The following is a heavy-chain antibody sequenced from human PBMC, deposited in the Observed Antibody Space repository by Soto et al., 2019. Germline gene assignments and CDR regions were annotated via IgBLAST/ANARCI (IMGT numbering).Heavy chain of an antibody. CDR3: ARDSPGTVSGFDY. Sequence: SETLSLTCTVSGGSISSGGYYWSWIRQHPGKGLEWIGYIYYSGSTYYNPSLKSRVTISVDTSKNQFSLKLSSVTAADTAVYYCARDSPGTVSGFDYWGQGTLVTVSS. D-gene: IGHD1-1*01. CDR1: GGSISSGGYY. V-gene: IGHV4-31*03. J-gene: IGHJ4*02. CDR2: IYYSGST.